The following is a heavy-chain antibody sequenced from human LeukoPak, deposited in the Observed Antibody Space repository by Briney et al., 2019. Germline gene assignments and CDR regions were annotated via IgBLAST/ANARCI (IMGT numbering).Heavy chain of an antibody. CDR1: GGSISSYY. D-gene: IGHD3-3*01. CDR3: ASGYYAFCSDLGPSYYFDC. V-gene: IGHV4-59*01. Sequence: SETLSLTCTVSGGSISSYYWSWIRQPPGKGLEWIGYIYYSGSTNYNPSLKSRVTISVDTSKNQFSLKLSSVTAADTAVYYCASGYYAFCSDLGPSYYFDCWGQGTLVTVSS. J-gene: IGHJ4*02. CDR2: IYYSGST.